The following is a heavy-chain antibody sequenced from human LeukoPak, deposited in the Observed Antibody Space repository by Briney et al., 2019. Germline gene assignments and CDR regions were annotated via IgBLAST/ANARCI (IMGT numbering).Heavy chain of an antibody. V-gene: IGHV3-7*01. CDR3: ARDRDCGDGGCYCEFDY. D-gene: IGHD2-15*01. Sequence: GGSLRLSCAASGFTFSSNGISWVRQAPGKRLEWVANIRQDGSDKYYMDSVKGRFTISRDNAKNSLSLQMNSLRAEDTAVYYCARDRDCGDGGCYCEFDYWGQGVQVTVSS. J-gene: IGHJ4*02. CDR1: GFTFSSNG. CDR2: IRQDGSDK.